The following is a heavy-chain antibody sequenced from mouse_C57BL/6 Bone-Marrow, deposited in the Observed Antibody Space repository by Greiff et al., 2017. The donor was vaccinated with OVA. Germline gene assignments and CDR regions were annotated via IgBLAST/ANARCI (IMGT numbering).Heavy chain of an antibody. CDR1: GYTFTSYT. V-gene: IGHV1-4*01. CDR2: INPSSGYT. J-gene: IGHJ3*01. CDR3: AKGFAY. Sequence: QVHVKQSGAELARPGASVKMSCKASGYTFTSYTMHWVKQRPGQGLEWIGYINPSSGYTKYNQKFKDKATLTADKSSSTAYMQLSSLTSEDSAVYYCAKGFAYWGQGTLVTVSA.